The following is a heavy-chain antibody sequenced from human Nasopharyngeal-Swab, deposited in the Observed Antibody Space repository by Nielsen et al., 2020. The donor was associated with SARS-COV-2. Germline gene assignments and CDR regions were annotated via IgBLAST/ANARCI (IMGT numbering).Heavy chain of an antibody. J-gene: IGHJ6*02. D-gene: IGHD3-10*01. CDR2: INPNNGDT. Sequence: ASVKVSCKASGYLFATHRISWVRQAPGRGLEWMGWINPNNGDTDYARDLQGRVTLTTETSANTAHMELRSLTFDDTAVYYCAKKFGSFGMDAWGQGTTVTVSS. V-gene: IGHV1-18*01. CDR3: AKKFGSFGMDA. CDR1: GYLFATHR.